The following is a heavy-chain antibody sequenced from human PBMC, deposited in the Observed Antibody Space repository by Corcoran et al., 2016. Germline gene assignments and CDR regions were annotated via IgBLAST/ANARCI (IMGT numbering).Heavy chain of an antibody. CDR3: ARERQGAAADFDY. D-gene: IGHD6-13*01. CDR2: SSAYNGNT. V-gene: IGHV1-18*01. CDR1: GYTFTRYC. J-gene: IGHJ4*02. Sequence: QVQLVQSGAEVKKPGASVKVSCQASGYTFTRYCISWVRQAPGPGLEWMGWSSAYNGNTNYAQKLQGRVTMTPDPSTSTAYMGLRSLRSDDTAVYYCARERQGAAADFDYWGQGTLVTVSS.